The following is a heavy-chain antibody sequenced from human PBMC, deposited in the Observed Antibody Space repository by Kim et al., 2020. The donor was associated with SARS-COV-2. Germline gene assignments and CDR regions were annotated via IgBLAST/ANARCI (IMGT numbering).Heavy chain of an antibody. J-gene: IGHJ4*02. CDR2: ISWNSGSI. Sequence: GGSLRLSCAASGFTFDDYAMHWVRQAPGKGLEWVSGISWNSGSIGYADSVKGRFTISRDNAKNSLYLQMNSLRAEDTALYYCAKSLYSSSWYLGNWGQGTLVTVSS. D-gene: IGHD6-13*01. V-gene: IGHV3-9*01. CDR3: AKSLYSSSWYLGN. CDR1: GFTFDDYA.